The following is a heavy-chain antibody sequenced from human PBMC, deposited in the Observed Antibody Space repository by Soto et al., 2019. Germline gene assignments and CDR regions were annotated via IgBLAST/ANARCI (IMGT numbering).Heavy chain of an antibody. CDR3: ARGDQYSSGWYSHFDY. D-gene: IGHD6-19*01. V-gene: IGHV4-34*01. J-gene: IGHJ4*02. CDR2: INHSGST. Sequence: QVQLQQWGAGLLKPSETLSLTCAVYGGSFSGYYWSWIRQPPGKGLEWIGEINHSGSTNYNPSLKSRVTISVDTSKNQFSLKLSSVTAADTAVYYCARGDQYSSGWYSHFDYWGQGTLVTVSS. CDR1: GGSFSGYY.